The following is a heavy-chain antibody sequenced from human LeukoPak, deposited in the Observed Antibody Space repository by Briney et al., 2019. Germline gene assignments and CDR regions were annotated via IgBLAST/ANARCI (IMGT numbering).Heavy chain of an antibody. V-gene: IGHV1-69*13. CDR1: GGTFISYA. Sequence: SVKVSCKASGGTFISYAISWVRQAPGQGLEWMGGIIPIFGTANYAQKFQGRVTITADESTSTAYMELSSLRSEDTAVYYCARGRTYYYDSSGYYDYWGQGTLVTVSS. D-gene: IGHD3-22*01. J-gene: IGHJ4*02. CDR2: IIPIFGTA. CDR3: ARGRTYYYDSSGYYDY.